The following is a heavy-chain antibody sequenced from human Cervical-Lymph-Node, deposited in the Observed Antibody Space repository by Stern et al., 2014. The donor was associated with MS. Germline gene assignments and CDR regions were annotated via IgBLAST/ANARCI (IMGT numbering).Heavy chain of an antibody. J-gene: IGHJ2*01. D-gene: IGHD3-22*01. CDR1: GGTFSSYT. CDR2: IIPFFGTA. V-gene: IGHV1-69*01. CDR3: ALRLDSSGDDWYFDL. Sequence: QVQLVQSGAEVKKPGSSVKVSFEASGGTFSSYTINWVRQAPGQGLEWMGGIIPFFGTARYAHKFQGRVTIADESSTSAYMELSSLTYEDTAVYYCALRLDSSGDDWYFDLWGRGSLVTVSS.